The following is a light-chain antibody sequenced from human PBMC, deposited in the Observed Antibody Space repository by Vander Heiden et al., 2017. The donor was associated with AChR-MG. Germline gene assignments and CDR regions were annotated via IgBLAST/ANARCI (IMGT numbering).Light chain of an antibody. CDR3: SSYTSSSTRV. CDR1: SSDVGGYNY. V-gene: IGLV2-14*01. J-gene: IGLJ2*01. Sequence: QSALTQPASVSGSPGQSITISCTGTSSDVGGYNYVSWYQQHPGKAPKRIIYEVNNRPSGVSNRFSGSKSGNTASLTISGLQAEDEAGDYCSSYTSSSTRVFGGGTKLTVL. CDR2: EVN.